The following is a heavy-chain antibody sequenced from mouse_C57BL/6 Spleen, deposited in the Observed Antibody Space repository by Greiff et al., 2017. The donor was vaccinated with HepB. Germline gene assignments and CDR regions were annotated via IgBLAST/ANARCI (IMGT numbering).Heavy chain of an antibody. J-gene: IGHJ3*01. Sequence: DVHLVESGGGLVQPKGSLKLSCAASGFTFNTYAMHWVRQAPGKGLEWVARIRSKSSNYATYYADSVKDRFTISRDDSQSMLYLQMNNLKTEDTAMYYCVRDHDGYYPAWFAYWGQGTLVTVSA. V-gene: IGHV10-3*01. D-gene: IGHD2-3*01. CDR2: IRSKSSNYAT. CDR1: GFTFNTYA. CDR3: VRDHDGYYPAWFAY.